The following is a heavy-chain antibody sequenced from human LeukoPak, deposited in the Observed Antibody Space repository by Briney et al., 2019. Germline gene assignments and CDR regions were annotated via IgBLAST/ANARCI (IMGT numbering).Heavy chain of an antibody. J-gene: IGHJ4*02. Sequence: QAGGSLRLSCAASGFTFSSNSMNWVRQAPGKGLEWVSYISSTGGTIYYADSMKGRFTISRDNAKNSLYLQMNSLRVEDTAVYYCARDLIPRVLGFGVVPHDYWGQGTLVTVSS. CDR1: GFTFSSNS. CDR3: ARDLIPRVLGFGVVPHDY. V-gene: IGHV3-48*04. D-gene: IGHD3-3*01. CDR2: ISSTGGTI.